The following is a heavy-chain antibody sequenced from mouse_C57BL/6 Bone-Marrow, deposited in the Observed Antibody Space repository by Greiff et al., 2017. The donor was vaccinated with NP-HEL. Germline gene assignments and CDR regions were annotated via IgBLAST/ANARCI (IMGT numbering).Heavy chain of an antibody. CDR3: EKGGKYSYSCDN. CDR2: FHPYNDDT. D-gene: IGHD2-1*01. Sequence: VQLQQSGAELVKPGASVKMSCKASGYTFTTYPIEWVKQNHGKSLEWIGIFHPYNDDTEYNEKFKNKATLTVEKSSSTVYFELSRLTSDDSSVYDSEKGGKYSYSCDNWGQGTTLTVSS. J-gene: IGHJ2*01. V-gene: IGHV1-47*01. CDR1: GYTFTTYP.